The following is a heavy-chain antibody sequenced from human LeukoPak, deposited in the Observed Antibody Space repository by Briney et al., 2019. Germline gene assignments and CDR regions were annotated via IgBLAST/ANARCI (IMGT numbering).Heavy chain of an antibody. D-gene: IGHD3-10*01. CDR3: AKVTYGSGTYGAFDS. V-gene: IGHV3-23*01. CDR1: GFTFSSHG. J-gene: IGHJ4*02. CDR2: ISGSGDYT. Sequence: GGTPRLSCAASGFTFSSHGMSWVRQAPGKGLEWVSTISGSGDYTYYADSVKGRFTISRDNSKNTLYLQMNSLRAEDTAIYYCAKVTYGSGTYGAFDSWGQGTLVTVSS.